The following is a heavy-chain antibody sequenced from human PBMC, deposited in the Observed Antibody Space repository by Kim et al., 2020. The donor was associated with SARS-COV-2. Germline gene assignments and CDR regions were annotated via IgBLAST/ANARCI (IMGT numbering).Heavy chain of an antibody. Sequence: GGSLRLSCAASGFTFSTYAMSWVRQAPGKGLEWVSSISGSSGSVYYAESVKGRFTISRDSSKTTLYLQMNTLRAEDTAVYYCAKDGGGPYTTGWDYFD. D-gene: IGHD6-19*01. CDR1: GFTFSTYA. CDR2: ISGSSGSV. J-gene: IGHJ4*01. V-gene: IGHV3-23*01. CDR3: AKDGGGPYTTGWDYFD.